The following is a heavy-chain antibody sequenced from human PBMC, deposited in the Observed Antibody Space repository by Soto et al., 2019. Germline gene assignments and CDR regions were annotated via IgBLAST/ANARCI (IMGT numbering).Heavy chain of an antibody. J-gene: IGHJ5*02. CDR2: ISGTGTTI. CDR3: ANDPYYYASGS. V-gene: IGHV3-11*01. Sequence: PGGSLRLSCAASGFTFSDYYMTWIRQPPGKGLEWVSYISGTGTTIHYADSVKGRFTVSRDNARNSLYLQMNSLRAEDTAFYYCANDPYYYASGSWGQGTLVTVSS. D-gene: IGHD3-10*01. CDR1: GFTFSDYY.